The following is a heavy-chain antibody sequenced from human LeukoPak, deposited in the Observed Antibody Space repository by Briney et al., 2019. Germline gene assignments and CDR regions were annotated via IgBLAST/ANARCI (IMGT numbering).Heavy chain of an antibody. CDR3: ARAMITFGGVIENFDS. CDR1: GYSISSGYY. J-gene: IGHJ4*02. D-gene: IGHD3-16*02. V-gene: IGHV4-38-2*02. Sequence: AETLSLTCTVSGYSISSGYYWGWIRQPPGKGLEWIGIIYHSGSTYYNPSLNSRVTISVDTYKNQFPLMQSSVTAADTAVYYCARAMITFGGVIENFDSWGQGTLVTVSS. CDR2: IYHSGST.